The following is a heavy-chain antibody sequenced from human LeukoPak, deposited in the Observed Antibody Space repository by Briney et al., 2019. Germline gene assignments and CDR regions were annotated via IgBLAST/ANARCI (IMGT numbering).Heavy chain of an antibody. Sequence: KESGPVLVKPTETLTLTCTVSGFSLSNARMGVSWIRQPPGKALEWLAHIFSNDEKSYSTSLKSRLTIPKDTSKSQVVLTMTNMDPVDTATYYCARYSSGWYPVGFDYWGQGTLDTVSS. V-gene: IGHV2-26*01. D-gene: IGHD6-19*01. CDR1: GFSLSNARMG. J-gene: IGHJ4*02. CDR3: ARYSSGWYPVGFDY. CDR2: IFSNDEK.